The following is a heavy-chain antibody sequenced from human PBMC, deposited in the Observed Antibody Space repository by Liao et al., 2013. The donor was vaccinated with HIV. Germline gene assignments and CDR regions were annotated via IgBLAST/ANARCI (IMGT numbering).Heavy chain of an antibody. CDR3: VRGGLVWFGEVVGYFDF. Sequence: QVQLQQWGTGLLKPSETLSLTCAVYGGSFSGYYWSWIRQPAGKGLEWIGEINHSGSTNYNSSLKSRVSMSVDTSKKQFSLKLKSVTAADTAVYYCVRGGLVWFGEVVGYFDFWGRGNPGHRLL. CDR2: INHSGST. J-gene: IGHJ4*02. D-gene: IGHD3-10*01. CDR1: GGSFSGYY. V-gene: IGHV4-34*01.